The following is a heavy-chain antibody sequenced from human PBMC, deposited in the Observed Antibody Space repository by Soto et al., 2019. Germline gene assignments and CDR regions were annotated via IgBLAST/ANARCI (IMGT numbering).Heavy chain of an antibody. CDR2: ISESGAVI. J-gene: IGHJ5*02. V-gene: IGHV3-23*01. CDR1: GFTFRNYA. D-gene: IGHD3-9*01. CDR3: AKCGKYDMLTAKGGFDX. Sequence: GGSLRLSFTASGFTFRNYAMIWVRQAPGKGLQWVSGISESGAVIFHADSVRVRFTISRDNSKKTLYLQMNSLRAEDTALYYCAKCGKYDMLTAKGGFDXWGQGTLVTVSX.